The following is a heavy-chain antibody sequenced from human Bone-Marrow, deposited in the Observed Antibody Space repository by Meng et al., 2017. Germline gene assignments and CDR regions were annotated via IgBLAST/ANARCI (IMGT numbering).Heavy chain of an antibody. CDR2: IKSKTDGGTT. CDR3: TTFLRI. J-gene: IGHJ4*02. D-gene: IGHD2-15*01. V-gene: IGHV3-15*01. Sequence: GESLKISCAASGFTFNNAWMSWVRQAPGKGLEWVGRIKSKTDGGTTDYAAPVKGRFTISGDDSKNTLYLQMNSLKTEDTAVYCCTTFLRIWGQGTLVTGSS. CDR1: GFTFNNAW.